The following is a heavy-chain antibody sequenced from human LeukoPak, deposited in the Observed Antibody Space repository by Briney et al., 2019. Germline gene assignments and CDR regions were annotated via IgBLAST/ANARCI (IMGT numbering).Heavy chain of an antibody. J-gene: IGHJ4*02. CDR1: GFTFSNYW. Sequence: GGSLRLSCAASGFTFSNYWMNWVRQAPGKGLERVASIKEDGSEKYYVDSVKGRFTISRDNAKISLYLQMNSLRAEDTAVYYCARDRTTDFWSGYYTNYFDYWGQGALVTVSS. CDR3: ARDRTTDFWSGYYTNYFDY. CDR2: IKEDGSEK. V-gene: IGHV3-7*01. D-gene: IGHD3-3*01.